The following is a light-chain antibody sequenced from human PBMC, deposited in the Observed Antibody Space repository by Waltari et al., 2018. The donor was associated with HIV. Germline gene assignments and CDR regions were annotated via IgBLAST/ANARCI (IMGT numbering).Light chain of an antibody. J-gene: IGLJ2*01. V-gene: IGLV2-14*01. CDR2: EVS. Sequence: QSALTQPASVSGSRGQSITISCKGTSSDVGGYNYVSWYQQHPGKAPKLMIYEVSNRPSGVSNRFSGSKSGNTASLTISGLQAEDEADYYCSSYTSSSTVVFGGGTKLTVL. CDR1: SSDVGGYNY. CDR3: SSYTSSSTVV.